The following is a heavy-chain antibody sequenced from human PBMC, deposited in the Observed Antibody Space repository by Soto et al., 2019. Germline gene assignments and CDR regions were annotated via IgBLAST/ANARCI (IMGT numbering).Heavy chain of an antibody. CDR3: ARKVATFDFDL. Sequence: ASVNVSCKTSGYIFIGYYIHWVRQAPGQGLEWMGWINPDSGGTKYDHKFQGRVTMTRDTSLSTAYMELSSLSPDDTAVYYCARKVATFDFDLWGQGTLVTVSS. J-gene: IGHJ4*02. V-gene: IGHV1-2*02. D-gene: IGHD5-12*01. CDR1: GYIFIGYY. CDR2: INPDSGGT.